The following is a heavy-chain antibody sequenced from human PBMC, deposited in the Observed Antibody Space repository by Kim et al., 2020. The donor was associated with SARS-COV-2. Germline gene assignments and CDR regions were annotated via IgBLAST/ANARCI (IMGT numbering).Heavy chain of an antibody. J-gene: IGHJ4*02. CDR3: ARAYCSGWAYFHY. CDR2: ISSSRSYI. V-gene: IGHV3-21*01. CDR1: GFTFSSYS. Sequence: GGSLRLSCAASGFTFSSYSMNCVRQAAGKGLVWVSSISSSRSYIYYADSVKGRFTISRENDKNSLYLQMNSLIAEDTAVFYCARAYCSGWAYFHYWGERT. D-gene: IGHD6-19*01.